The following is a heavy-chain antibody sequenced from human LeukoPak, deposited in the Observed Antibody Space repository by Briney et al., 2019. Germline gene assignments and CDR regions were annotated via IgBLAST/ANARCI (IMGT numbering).Heavy chain of an antibody. CDR3: AKYGGESGVAFDS. CDR2: ISSSSSYI. Sequence: PGGSLRLSCAASGFTFSSYSMNWVRQAPGKGLEWVSSISSSSSYIYYADSVKGRFTISRDNAKNSLFLQMNSLRGEDTAVYYCAKYGGESGVAFDSWGQGTLVTVSS. D-gene: IGHD2-21*01. J-gene: IGHJ4*02. CDR1: GFTFSSYS. V-gene: IGHV3-21*01.